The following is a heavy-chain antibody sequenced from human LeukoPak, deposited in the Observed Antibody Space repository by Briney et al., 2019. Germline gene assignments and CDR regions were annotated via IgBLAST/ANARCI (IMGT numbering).Heavy chain of an antibody. D-gene: IGHD4-17*01. J-gene: IGHJ4*02. CDR3: ANDGYGDYVIDY. CDR1: GFTFSSYG. CDR2: IRYDGSNK. Sequence: GGSLRLSCAASGFTFSSYGMHWVRQAPGKGLEWVASIRYDGSNKYYADSVKGRFTVSRDNSKNTLYLQMNSLRAEDTAVYYCANDGYGDYVIDYWGQGTLVTVSS. V-gene: IGHV3-30*02.